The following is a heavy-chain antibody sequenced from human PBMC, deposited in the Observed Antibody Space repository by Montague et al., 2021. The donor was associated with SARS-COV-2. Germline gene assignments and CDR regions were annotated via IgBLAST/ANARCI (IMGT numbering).Heavy chain of an antibody. V-gene: IGHV3-23*01. CDR3: AKNKANDGSGPYFDY. CDR2: SNKNNGVT. Sequence: SLRLSCAASGFPFSNYGMGWVRQAPGKGLEWVSHSNKNNGVTHYADSVRGRFTTSRDISKNTLFLQMNSLTAEDTAIYYCAKNKANDGSGPYFDYWGQGTLVTVSS. CDR1: GFPFSNYG. J-gene: IGHJ4*02. D-gene: IGHD6-19*01.